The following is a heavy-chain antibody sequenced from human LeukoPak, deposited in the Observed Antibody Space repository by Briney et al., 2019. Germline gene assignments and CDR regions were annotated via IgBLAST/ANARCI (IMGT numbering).Heavy chain of an antibody. CDR2: IYHSGST. J-gene: IGHJ4*02. CDR3: ARVAEAGEVDY. CDR1: GYSIYSGYN. Sequence: SETLSLTCTVSGYSIYSGYNWGWIRQPPGKGLEWIGSIYHSGSTYYNPSLKSRVTISVDTSKNQFSLKVTSVTAADAAVYYCARVAEAGEVDYWGQGTLVTVSS. V-gene: IGHV4-38-2*02. D-gene: IGHD6-19*01.